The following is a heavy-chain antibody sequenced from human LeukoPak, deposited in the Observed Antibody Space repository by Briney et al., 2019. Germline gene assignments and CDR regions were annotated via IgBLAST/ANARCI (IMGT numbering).Heavy chain of an antibody. CDR3: AKSIVGEGDY. Sequence: GGSLRLSCAASGFIFTNYFMSWVRQAPGKGLEWVASIKHDGSEKYYVDSVRGRFTISRDNTMNSLYLQMSSLRAEDTAVYYCAKSIVGEGDYWGQGTLVTVSS. J-gene: IGHJ4*02. CDR1: GFIFTNYF. D-gene: IGHD1-26*01. V-gene: IGHV3-7*01. CDR2: IKHDGSEK.